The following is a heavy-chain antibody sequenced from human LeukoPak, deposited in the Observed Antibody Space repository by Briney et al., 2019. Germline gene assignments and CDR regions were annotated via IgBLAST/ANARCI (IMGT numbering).Heavy chain of an antibody. CDR1: GGSISSSSYY. J-gene: IGHJ4*02. D-gene: IGHD5-12*01. Sequence: PSETLSLTCTVSGGSISSSSYYWGWIRQPPGKGLESIGSIYYSGSAYYNPSLKSRVTISVDTSKNQFSLKLSSVTAADTAVYYCARRVSRVSGYDSPLFDYWGQGTLVTVSS. CDR2: IYYSGSA. CDR3: ARRVSRVSGYDSPLFDY. V-gene: IGHV4-39*01.